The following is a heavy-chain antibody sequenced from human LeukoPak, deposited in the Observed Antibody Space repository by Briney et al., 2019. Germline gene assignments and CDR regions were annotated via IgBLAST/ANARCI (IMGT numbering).Heavy chain of an antibody. CDR2: IYTSGST. CDR1: GGSISSGSYY. D-gene: IGHD3-10*01. CDR3: ARFGPIFLPNDAFDI. J-gene: IGHJ3*02. Sequence: SETLSLTCTVSGGSISSGSYYWSWIRQPAGKGLEWIGRIYTSGSTNYNPSLKSRVTISVDTSKNQFSLKLSSVTAADTAVYYCARFGPIFLPNDAFDIWGQGTMVTVSS. V-gene: IGHV4-61*02.